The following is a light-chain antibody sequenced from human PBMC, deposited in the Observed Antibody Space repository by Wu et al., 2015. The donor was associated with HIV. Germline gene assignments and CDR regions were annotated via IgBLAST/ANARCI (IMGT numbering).Light chain of an antibody. CDR1: QSVSSF. Sequence: EIVLTQSPGTLSLSSGERATLSCRASQSVSSFLAWYQQKPGQAPRLLIYGSATRATGIPDRFSGSGSGTDFTLIISGLEAEDFAVYYCQAYDSSSYSFGQGTKLEIK. V-gene: IGKV3-20*01. CDR2: GSA. J-gene: IGKJ2*03. CDR3: QAYDSSSYS.